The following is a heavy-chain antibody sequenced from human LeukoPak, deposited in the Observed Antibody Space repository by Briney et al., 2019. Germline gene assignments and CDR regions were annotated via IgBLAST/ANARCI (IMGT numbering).Heavy chain of an antibody. J-gene: IGHJ4*02. CDR3: AGGFGFLIES. V-gene: IGHV3-7*04. Sequence: PGGSLRLSCAASGFTFSSYYMAWVRQAPGKGLEWVANIKQDGSEKYYGGSVKGRFTISRDNAKNSLYLQLNSLGVEDTAVYFCAGGFGFLIESWGQGALVTVSS. CDR1: GFTFSSYY. CDR2: IKQDGSEK. D-gene: IGHD3-3*01.